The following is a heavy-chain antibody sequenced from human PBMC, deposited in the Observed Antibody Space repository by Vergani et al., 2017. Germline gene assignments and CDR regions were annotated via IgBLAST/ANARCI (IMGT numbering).Heavy chain of an antibody. CDR1: GDSISSNNC. D-gene: IGHD2-2*02. CDR2: ICHTEET. CDR3: ATFGYRRWGYYFDY. J-gene: IGHJ4*02. V-gene: IGHV4-4*03. Sequence: QVQLQESGPGLVKPPGTLSLTCAVSGDSISSNNCWTWVRQPPGKGLEWIGEICHTEETKYSPSLKSRVTISVDESRNLFSLMLTSVTAADTAVYYCATFGYRRWGYYFDYWGQGILVTVSS.